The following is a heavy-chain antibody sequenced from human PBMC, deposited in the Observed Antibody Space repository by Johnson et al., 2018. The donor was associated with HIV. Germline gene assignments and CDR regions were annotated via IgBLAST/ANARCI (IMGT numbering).Heavy chain of an antibody. Sequence: QVQLVESGGGVVQPGRSLRLSCAASGFTFSSYGMHWVRQAPGKGLEWVAVIWYDGSNKYYADSVKGRFSISRDSSKNTLYLQMNSLRAEDTAVYYCAKPQPPIVVVTAAVEWEAVDIWGQGTMVTVSS. J-gene: IGHJ3*02. CDR3: AKPQPPIVVVTAAVEWEAVDI. V-gene: IGHV3-33*06. CDR1: GFTFSSYG. CDR2: IWYDGSNK. D-gene: IGHD2-21*02.